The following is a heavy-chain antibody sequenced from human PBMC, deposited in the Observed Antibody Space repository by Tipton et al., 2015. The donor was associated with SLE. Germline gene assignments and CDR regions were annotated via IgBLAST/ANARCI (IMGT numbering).Heavy chain of an antibody. V-gene: IGHV4-59*12. D-gene: IGHD1-14*01. CDR3: VRQPPGGGPGYQYDMDV. CDR1: GGSISSYY. J-gene: IGHJ6*02. CDR2: IYYSGST. Sequence: TLSLTCTVSGGSISSYYWSWIRQPPGRGLEWIGYIYYSGSTNYNPSLKSRVTISVDTSKNQFSLKLSSVTAADTAVYYCVRQPPGGGPGYQYDMDVWGQGTAVTVSS.